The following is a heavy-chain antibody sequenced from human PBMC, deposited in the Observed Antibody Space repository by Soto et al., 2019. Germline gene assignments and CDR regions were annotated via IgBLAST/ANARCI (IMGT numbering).Heavy chain of an antibody. CDR1: GFTFSSYGMTFSSYA. V-gene: IGHV3-23*01. J-gene: IGHJ6*02. D-gene: IGHD3-10*01. CDR2: ISCSGDST. Sequence: EVQLLESGGGSVQPGGSLRLSCAASGFTFSSYGMTFSSYAMSWVRQAPGKGLECVSTISCSGDSTYYADSVKGRFTMSRDNSKNSPSLQMNSVRVGDTAVYYCAQFREYCQGSGSRTYYFYGMDVWGQGTTVTVSS. CDR3: AQFREYCQGSGSRTYYFYGMDV.